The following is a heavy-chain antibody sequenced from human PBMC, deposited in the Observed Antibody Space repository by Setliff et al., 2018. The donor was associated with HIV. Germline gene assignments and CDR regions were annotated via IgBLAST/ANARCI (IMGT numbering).Heavy chain of an antibody. J-gene: IGHJ4*02. CDR2: MNPTSGNT. V-gene: IGHV1-8*02. D-gene: IGHD3-22*01. CDR3: ARGFYDSNGYYSYFDH. Sequence: ASVKVSCKASGYTFTSYEINWVRQATGQGLEWMGWMNPTSGNTGYAQNFQGRVTITRDTSASTAYMELSSPRSEDMAVYYCARGFYDSNGYYSYFDHWGQGTLVTVS. CDR1: GYTFTSYE.